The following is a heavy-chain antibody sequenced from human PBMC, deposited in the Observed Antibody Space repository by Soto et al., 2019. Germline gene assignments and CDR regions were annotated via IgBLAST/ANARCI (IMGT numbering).Heavy chain of an antibody. CDR1: GGSISSSSYY. CDR2: IYYSGST. CDR3: ARHAGYCTNGVCYSDYYYYMDV. J-gene: IGHJ6*03. V-gene: IGHV4-39*01. D-gene: IGHD2-8*01. Sequence: SETLSLTCTVSGGSISSSSYYWGWIRQPPGKGLEWIGSIYYSGSTYYNPSLKSRVTISVDTSKNQFSLKLSSVTAADTAVYYCARHAGYCTNGVCYSDYYYYMDVWGKGTTVTVSS.